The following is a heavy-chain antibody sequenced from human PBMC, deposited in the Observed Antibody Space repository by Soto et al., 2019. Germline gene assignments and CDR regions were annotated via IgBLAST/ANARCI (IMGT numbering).Heavy chain of an antibody. CDR3: ARVSGVRNYFDS. CDR2: IIPIFGTA. CDR1: VDTFSSYA. Sequence: SVKVSCNASVDTFSSYAISWVRQAPGQGLEWMGGIIPIFGTANYAQKFQGRVTITADESTSTAYMELSSLRSEDTAVYYCARVSGVRNYFDSWGQGTLVTVSS. V-gene: IGHV1-69*13. D-gene: IGHD1-26*01. J-gene: IGHJ4*02.